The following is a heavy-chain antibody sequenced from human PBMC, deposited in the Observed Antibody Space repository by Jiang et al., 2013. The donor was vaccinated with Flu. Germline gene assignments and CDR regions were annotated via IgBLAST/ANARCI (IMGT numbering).Heavy chain of an antibody. V-gene: IGHV3-30*02. CDR1: GFEFSYYA. CDR3: ATLRGSSYDTYLADS. CDR2: IRFDGTSK. Sequence: RLSCAASGFEFSYYAMHWVRQAPGKGLEWMTNIRFDGTSKDYADSVKGRFTIFRDNSKNTLYLQMDSLRPEDTAIYYCATLRGSSYDTYLADSWGQGTLVTVSS. J-gene: IGHJ4*02. D-gene: IGHD3-9*01.